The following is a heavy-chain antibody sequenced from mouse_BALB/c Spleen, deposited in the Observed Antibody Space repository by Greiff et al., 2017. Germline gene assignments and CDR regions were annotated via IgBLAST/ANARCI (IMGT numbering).Heavy chain of an antibody. CDR1: GFTFSSFG. Sequence: EVQVVESGGGLVQPGGSRKLSCAASGFTFSSFGMHWVRQAPEKGLEWVAYISSGSSTIYYADTVKGRFTISRDNPKKPLFLQMTSLRSEDTAMYYCARSFGSDAMDYWGQGTSVTVSS. CDR2: ISSGSSTI. CDR3: ARSFGSDAMDY. J-gene: IGHJ4*01. D-gene: IGHD3-1*01. V-gene: IGHV5-17*02.